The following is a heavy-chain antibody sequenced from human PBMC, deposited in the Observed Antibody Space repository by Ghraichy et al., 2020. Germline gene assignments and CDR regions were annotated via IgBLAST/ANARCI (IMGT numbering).Heavy chain of an antibody. Sequence: GGSLRLSCAASGFMFKEYAMTWVRQSPGGDLDWVAHIGTTGIPIHYADFVMGRFTISRDYASNSLFLQMNSLTVEDTALYFCVRGEYTSRGLSNWGQGTLVTVSS. J-gene: IGHJ1*01. CDR3: VRGEYTSRGLSN. V-gene: IGHV3-48*01. D-gene: IGHD6-19*01. CDR1: GFMFKEYA. CDR2: IGTTGIPI.